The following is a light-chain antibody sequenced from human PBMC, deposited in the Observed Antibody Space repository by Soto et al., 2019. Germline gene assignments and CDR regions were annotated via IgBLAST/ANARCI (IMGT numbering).Light chain of an antibody. J-gene: IGKJ1*01. Sequence: EIVMTQSPATLSVPPGERVTLSCRASQSVNSNLAWYQQKPGRGPRLLIYDVSTRATGIPARFSGSGSGTEFTLTISSLQSEDFAVYYCQQYNNWLRWTFGQGTKVEVK. CDR3: QQYNNWLRWT. V-gene: IGKV3-15*01. CDR1: QSVNSN. CDR2: DVS.